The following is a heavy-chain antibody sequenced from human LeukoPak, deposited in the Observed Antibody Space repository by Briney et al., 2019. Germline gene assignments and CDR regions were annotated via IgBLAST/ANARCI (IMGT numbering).Heavy chain of an antibody. CDR1: GYTFTSYG. Sequence: ASVKVSCKASGYTFTSYGISWVRQAPGQGLEWMGWVSAYNGNTNYPQKLQGRVTMTTDTSTSTAYMELRSLRSDDTAVYYCARDHPLYCSSTSCYSPLRSHYYYYGMDVWGQGTTVTVSS. CDR3: ARDHPLYCSSTSCYSPLRSHYYYYGMDV. D-gene: IGHD2-2*01. CDR2: VSAYNGNT. J-gene: IGHJ6*02. V-gene: IGHV1-18*01.